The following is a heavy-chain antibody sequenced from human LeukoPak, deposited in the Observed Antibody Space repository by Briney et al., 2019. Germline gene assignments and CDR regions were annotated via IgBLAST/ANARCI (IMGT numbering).Heavy chain of an antibody. V-gene: IGHV3-21*01. CDR3: ARGVELRYFDWLLPDNYYYYYMDV. CDR2: ISSSSSYI. CDR1: GFTFSSYS. D-gene: IGHD3-9*01. Sequence: EGSLRLSCAASGFTFSSYSMNWVRQAPGKGLEWVSSISSSSSYIYYADSVKGRFTISRDNAKNSLYLQMNSLRAEDTAVYYCARGVELRYFDWLLPDNYYYYYMDVWGKGTTFTVSS. J-gene: IGHJ6*03.